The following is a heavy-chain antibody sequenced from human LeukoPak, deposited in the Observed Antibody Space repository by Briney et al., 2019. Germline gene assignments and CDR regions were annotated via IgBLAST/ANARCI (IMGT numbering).Heavy chain of an antibody. CDR1: GGSITSTSYY. V-gene: IGHV4-39*01. Sequence: SETLALTCTVSGGSITSTSYYWGWIRQSPWKGLEWIGSIYYSGITYYNPSLKSRVTMSVDTSKNQFSLKLSSLTAADTAVYYCARGRRRITMANWFDPWGQGTLVTVSS. D-gene: IGHD3-10*01. J-gene: IGHJ5*02. CDR3: ARGRRRITMANWFDP. CDR2: IYYSGIT.